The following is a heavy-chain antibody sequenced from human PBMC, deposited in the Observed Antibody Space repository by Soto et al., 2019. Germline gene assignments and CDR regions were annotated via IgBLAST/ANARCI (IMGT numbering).Heavy chain of an antibody. CDR1: GGSISSYY. CDR2: IYTSGST. Sequence: SETLSLTCTVSGGSISSYYWSWIRQPAGKGLEWIGRIYTSGSTNYNPSLKSRVTMSVDTSKNQFSLKLSSVTAADTAVYYCARAGWELNRKYNWFDPWGQGTLVTVSS. CDR3: ARAGWELNRKYNWFDP. V-gene: IGHV4-4*07. D-gene: IGHD1-26*01. J-gene: IGHJ5*02.